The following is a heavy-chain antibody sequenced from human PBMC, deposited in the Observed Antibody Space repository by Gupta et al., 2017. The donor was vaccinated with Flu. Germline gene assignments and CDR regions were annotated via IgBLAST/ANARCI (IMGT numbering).Heavy chain of an antibody. J-gene: IGHJ3*02. D-gene: IGHD2-2*01. CDR2: IKQDGSEK. V-gene: IGHV3-7*01. CDR3: ARKGYCASTTCSPGAFDI. Sequence: GKGLEWVANIKQDGSEKDYVDSVRGRFTISRDNAKTPLYLQMNTLRVEDTALYFCARKGYCASTTCSPGAFDIWGQGTMVTVSS.